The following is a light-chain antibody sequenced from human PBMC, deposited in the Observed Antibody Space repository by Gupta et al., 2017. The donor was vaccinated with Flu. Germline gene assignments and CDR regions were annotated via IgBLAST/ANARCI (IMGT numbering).Light chain of an antibody. Sequence: QSVLPPPPSVSGAPGPMVTISCTGSSSNIGAGYDVHWYQQLPGTAPKLLIYGNSNRPSGVPDRFSGSKSGTSASLAITGLQAEDEADYYCQSYDSSLRGSVFGGGTKLTVL. J-gene: IGLJ3*02. CDR1: SSNIGAGYD. CDR2: GNS. CDR3: QSYDSSLRGSV. V-gene: IGLV1-40*01.